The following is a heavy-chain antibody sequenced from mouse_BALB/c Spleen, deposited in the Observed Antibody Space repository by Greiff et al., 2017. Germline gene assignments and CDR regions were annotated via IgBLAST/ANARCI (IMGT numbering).Heavy chain of an antibody. J-gene: IGHJ3*01. CDR3: ARNEFITTSAPFAY. Sequence: VNVVESGPGLVAPSQSLSITCTVSGFSLSRYSVHWVRQPPGKGLEWLGMIWGGGSTDYNSALKSRLSISKDNSKSQVFLKMNSLQTDDTAMYYCARNEFITTSAPFAYWGQGTLVTVSA. D-gene: IGHD1-1*01. CDR2: IWGGGST. CDR1: GFSLSRYS. V-gene: IGHV2-6-4*01.